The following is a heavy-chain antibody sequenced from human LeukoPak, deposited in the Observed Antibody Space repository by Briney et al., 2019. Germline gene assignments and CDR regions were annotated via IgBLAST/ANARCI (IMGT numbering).Heavy chain of an antibody. D-gene: IGHD6-6*01. CDR1: GGSIRSSSYY. V-gene: IGHV4-39*07. CDR2: IYYKGST. CDR3: ARGFEYSTSSRLGYYYFYMDV. J-gene: IGHJ6*03. Sequence: SETLSLTCTVSGGSIRSSSYYWGWIRQTPGKGLEWIGSIYYKGSTYYNPSLKSRVTISLDTSKNLFSLKLNSVTAADTAVFYCARGFEYSTSSRLGYYYFYMDVWGIGTTVTVSS.